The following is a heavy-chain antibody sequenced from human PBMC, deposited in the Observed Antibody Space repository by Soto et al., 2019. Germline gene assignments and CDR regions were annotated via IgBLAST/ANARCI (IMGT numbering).Heavy chain of an antibody. V-gene: IGHV3-73*02. CDR2: IRTKSNNFAT. D-gene: IGHD3-10*01. CDR1: GFTLSGSD. CDR3: SRHQEGRSMVSYGMDV. Sequence: ERQLVESGGGLVQSGGSLKLSCAASGFTLSGSDIHWVRQASGKGLEWVGRIRTKSNNFATSYAEAVRGRFTISRDDSKNTASLQMSSLKTEDTAIYYCSRHQEGRSMVSYGMDVWGQGTTVTVSS. J-gene: IGHJ6*02.